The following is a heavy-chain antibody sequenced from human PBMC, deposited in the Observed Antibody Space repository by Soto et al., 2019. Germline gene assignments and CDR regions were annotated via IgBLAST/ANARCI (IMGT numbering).Heavy chain of an antibody. V-gene: IGHV3-33*01. J-gene: IGHJ4*02. CDR1: GFTFTNYG. CDR3: AXFSETFAFDF. CDR2: IWHDGSNK. Sequence: QVQLVESGGGVVQPGRSLRLSCAASGFTFTNYGMHWVRQAPGKGLEWVAVIWHDGSNKKYADSVKGRFTISRDISKNTLYVQMNSLRAEDTAVYYCAXFSETFAFDFWGQGTLVTVSS.